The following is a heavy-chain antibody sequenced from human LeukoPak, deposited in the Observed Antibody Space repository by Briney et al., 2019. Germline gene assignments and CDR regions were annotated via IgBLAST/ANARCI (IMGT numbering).Heavy chain of an antibody. D-gene: IGHD2-2*01. CDR3: ARQIVVVPAAMTQTDY. CDR1: GFTFSSYA. J-gene: IGHJ4*02. CDR2: ISYDGSNE. Sequence: GGSLRLSCAASGFTFSSYAMHWVRQAPGKGLEWVAVISYDGSNEYYADSVKGRFTISRDNSKNTLYLQMNSLRAEDTAVYYCARQIVVVPAAMTQTDYWGQGTLVTVSS. V-gene: IGHV3-30-3*01.